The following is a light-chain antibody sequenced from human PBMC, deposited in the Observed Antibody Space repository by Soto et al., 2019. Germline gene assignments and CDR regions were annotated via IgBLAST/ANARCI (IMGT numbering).Light chain of an antibody. J-gene: IGKJ4*01. V-gene: IGKV3-11*01. CDR3: QQRSNWPPLT. CDR2: DAS. CDR1: QSVGSN. Sequence: EIVLTQSPATLSLSPGERATLSCRARQSVGSNLAWYQQKPGQAPRLLIYDASNRATGIPARFSGSGSGTDFTLTISSLEPEDFALYYCQQRSNWPPLTFGGGTKVEIK.